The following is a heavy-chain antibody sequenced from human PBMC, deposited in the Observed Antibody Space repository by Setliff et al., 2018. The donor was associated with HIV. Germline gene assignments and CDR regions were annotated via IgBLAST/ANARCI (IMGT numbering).Heavy chain of an antibody. CDR2: INHSGST. CDR3: ARVRIRNYYGSGRKYYYYMDV. V-gene: IGHV4-34*01. J-gene: IGHJ6*03. D-gene: IGHD3-10*01. Sequence: KPSETLSLTCAVYGGSFSGYYWSWIRQPPGKGLEWIGEINHSGSTNYNPSLKSRVTISVDTSKIQFSLKLSSVTAADTAVYYCARVRIRNYYGSGRKYYYYMDVWGKGTTVTVSS. CDR1: GGSFSGYY.